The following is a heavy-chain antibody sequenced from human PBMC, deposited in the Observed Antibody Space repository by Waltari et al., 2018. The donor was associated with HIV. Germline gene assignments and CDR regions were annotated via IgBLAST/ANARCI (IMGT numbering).Heavy chain of an antibody. J-gene: IGHJ4*02. D-gene: IGHD4-4*01. CDR1: GFTFSSYS. Sequence: EVQLVESGGGLVKPGGSLRLSCAASGFTFSSYSMNWVRQAPGKGVEWVSSISSSSSSIDYADSVKGRFTISKDNAKNSLYLQMNSRRAEDTAVYYCASLHPRPADYWGQGTLVTVSS. CDR3: ASLHPRPADY. V-gene: IGHV3-21*01. CDR2: ISSSSSSI.